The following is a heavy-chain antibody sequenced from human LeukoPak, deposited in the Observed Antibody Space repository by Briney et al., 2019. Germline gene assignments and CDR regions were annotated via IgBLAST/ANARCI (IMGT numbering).Heavy chain of an antibody. Sequence: SETLFLTCAVYGGSFSGYYWSWIRQPPGKGLEWIGEINHSGSTNYNPSLKSRVTISVDTSKNQFSLKLSSVTAADTAVYYCARGHRIQLWLGDYYYYYGMDVWGQGTTVTVSS. D-gene: IGHD5-18*01. CDR1: GGSFSGYY. CDR3: ARGHRIQLWLGDYYYYYGMDV. V-gene: IGHV4-34*01. CDR2: INHSGST. J-gene: IGHJ6*02.